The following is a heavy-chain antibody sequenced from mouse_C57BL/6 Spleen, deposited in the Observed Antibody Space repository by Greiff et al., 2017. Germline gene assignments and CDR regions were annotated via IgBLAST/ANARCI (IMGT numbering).Heavy chain of an antibody. CDR3: ARDRQLRPIAWFAY. V-gene: IGHV1-22*01. J-gene: IGHJ3*01. CDR2: INPNNGGT. CDR1: GYTFTDYN. D-gene: IGHD3-2*02. Sequence: EVQLQQSGPELVKPGASVKMSCKASGYTFTDYNMHWVKQSHGKSLEWIGYINPNNGGTSYNQKFKGKATLTVNKSSSTAYMELRSLTSEDSAVYYCARDRQLRPIAWFAYWGQGTLVTVSA.